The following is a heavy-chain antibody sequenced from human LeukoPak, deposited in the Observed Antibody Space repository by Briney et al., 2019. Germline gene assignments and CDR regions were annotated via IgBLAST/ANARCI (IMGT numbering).Heavy chain of an antibody. CDR1: GGSISSSNW. D-gene: IGHD2-2*01. Sequence: SETLSLTCAVSGGSISSSNWWSWVRQPPGKGLEWIGEIYHSGSTNYNPSLKSRVTISVDTSKNQFSLKLSSVTAADTAVYYCARGASVVVPLSNWFDPWGQGTLVTVSS. CDR3: ARGASVVVPLSNWFDP. J-gene: IGHJ5*02. V-gene: IGHV4-4*02. CDR2: IYHSGST.